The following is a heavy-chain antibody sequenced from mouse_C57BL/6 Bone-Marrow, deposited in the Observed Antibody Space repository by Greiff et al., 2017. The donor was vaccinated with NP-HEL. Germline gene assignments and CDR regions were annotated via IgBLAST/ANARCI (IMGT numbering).Heavy chain of an antibody. V-gene: IGHV2-5*01. J-gene: IGHJ1*03. Sequence: VKLQESGPGLVQPSQRLSITCTVSGFSLTSYGVHWVRQSPGKGLEWLGVIWRGGSTDYNAAFMSRLSITKDNSKSQVFFKMNSLQADDTAIYYCAKGPRPVVGYWYFAVWGTGNTGTVSS. CDR1: GFSLTSYG. CDR3: AKGPRPVVGYWYFAV. CDR2: IWRGGST.